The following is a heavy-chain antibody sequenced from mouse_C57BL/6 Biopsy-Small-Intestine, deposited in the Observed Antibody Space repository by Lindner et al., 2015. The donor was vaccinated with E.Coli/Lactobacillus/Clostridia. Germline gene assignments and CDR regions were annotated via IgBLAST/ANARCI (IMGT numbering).Heavy chain of an antibody. Sequence: VQLQESGVELVRPGTSVKMSCKAAGYTFINYWIGWIKQRPGHGLEWIGDIYPGGGYINYNEKFKGKAILTVDTSSSTAYMQLSSLTSEDSAIYYCGRLDSSGYVFWFAYWGQGTLVTVS. CDR3: GRLDSSGYVFWFAY. CDR2: IYPGGGYI. J-gene: IGHJ3*01. V-gene: IGHV1-63*02. D-gene: IGHD3-2*01. CDR1: GYTFINYW.